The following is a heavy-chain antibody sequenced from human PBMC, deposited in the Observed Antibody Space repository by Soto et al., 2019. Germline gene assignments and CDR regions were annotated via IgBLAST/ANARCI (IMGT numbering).Heavy chain of an antibody. Sequence: PSGSLSLSCAASGGTMSIYALSWFRQPARKGLEWIGRIYTSGSTNYNTSLKRRVTITVGKYNNQSALMLSSVPAEDTTVVYCERDFVYSERSSYYYYYYGMDVWGQGTTVTVSS. J-gene: IGHJ6*02. D-gene: IGHD3-22*01. CDR1: GGTMSIYA. CDR2: IYTSGST. V-gene: IGHV4-4*07. CDR3: ERDFVYSERSSYYYYYYGMDV.